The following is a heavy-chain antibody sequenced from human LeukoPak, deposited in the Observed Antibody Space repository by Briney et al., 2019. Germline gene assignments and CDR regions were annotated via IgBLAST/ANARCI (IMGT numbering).Heavy chain of an antibody. V-gene: IGHV1-2*02. J-gene: IGHJ4*02. CDR2: INPNSGGT. D-gene: IGHD5-18*01. Sequence: ASVKVSCKASGYTFTGYYMHWVRQAPGQGLEWMGWINPNSGGTNYAQKFQGRVTMTRDTSISTAYMELSRLRSDDTAVYYCAREQDIGMVSALDYWGQGTLVTVSP. CDR3: AREQDIGMVSALDY. CDR1: GYTFTGYY.